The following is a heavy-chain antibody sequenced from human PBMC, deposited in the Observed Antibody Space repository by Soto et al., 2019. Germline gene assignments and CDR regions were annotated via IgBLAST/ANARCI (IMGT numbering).Heavy chain of an antibody. J-gene: IGHJ4*02. V-gene: IGHV1-46*01. CDR2: INPSGGST. D-gene: IGHD2-21*02. CDR3: ARSLREVTAILGY. CDR1: GYTFTSYY. Sequence: QVQLVQSGAEVKKPGASVKVSCKASGYTFTSYYMHWVRQAPGQGLEWMGIINPSGGSTSYAQKFQGRDTMTRDTATSTVYMELSSLRSEDTAVYYCARSLREVTAILGYWGQGTLVTVSS.